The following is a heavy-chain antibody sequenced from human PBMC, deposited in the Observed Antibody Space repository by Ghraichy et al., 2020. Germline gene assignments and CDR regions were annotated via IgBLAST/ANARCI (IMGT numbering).Heavy chain of an antibody. V-gene: IGHV3-23*01. CDR1: GFTFSSFA. CDR3: AKDIIVVVATSIRGRFDS. J-gene: IGHJ5*01. CDR2: ISGDGDSA. Sequence: GSLRLSCAASGFTFSSFAMSWVRQAPGKRLEWVSGISGDGDSAHYADSVKGRLTISRDNSKNTVFLHMSSLRVEDTAVYYCAKDIIVVVATSIRGRFDSWGQGTLVTVAS. D-gene: IGHD2-2*02.